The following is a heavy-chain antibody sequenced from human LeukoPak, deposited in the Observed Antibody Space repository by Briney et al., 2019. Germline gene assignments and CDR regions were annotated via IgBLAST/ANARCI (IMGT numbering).Heavy chain of an antibody. CDR3: ARKVPNDSSGYYYRGQFDP. D-gene: IGHD3-22*01. CDR1: GGTFSSYA. Sequence: GSSVKVSCKASGGTFSSYAISWVRQAPGQGLEWMGGIIPIFGTANYAQKFQGRVTITAARSTSTAYMDLSSLRSEDTAVYYCARKVPNDSSGYYYRGQFDPWGQGTLVTVSS. CDR2: IIPIFGTA. V-gene: IGHV1-69*06. J-gene: IGHJ5*02.